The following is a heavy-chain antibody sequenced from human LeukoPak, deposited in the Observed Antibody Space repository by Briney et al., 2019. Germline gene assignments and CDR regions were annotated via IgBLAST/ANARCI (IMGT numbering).Heavy chain of an antibody. V-gene: IGHV1-46*01. CDR3: ARDGGTPITKALYYY. J-gene: IGHJ4*02. CDR1: GYTFTSYY. D-gene: IGHD3-10*01. Sequence: GASVKVSCKASGYTFTSYYMHWVRQAPGRGLEWMGIINPSGGSTSYAQKFQGRVTMTRDTSTSTVYMELSSLRSEDTAVYYCARDGGTPITKALYYYWGQGTLVTVSS. CDR2: INPSGGST.